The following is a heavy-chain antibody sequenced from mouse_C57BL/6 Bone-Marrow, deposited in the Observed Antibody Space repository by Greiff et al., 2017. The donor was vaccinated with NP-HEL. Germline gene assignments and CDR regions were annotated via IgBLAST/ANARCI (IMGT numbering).Heavy chain of an antibody. D-gene: IGHD4-1*01. CDR1: GYTFTDYY. CDR2: IYPGSGNT. J-gene: IGHJ2*01. V-gene: IGHV1-84*01. Sequence: VQGVESGPELVKPGASVKISCKASGYTFTDYYINWVKQRPGQGLEWIGWIYPGSGNTKYNEKFKGKATLTVDTSSSTAYMQLSSLTSEDSAVYFCATLASWDVGRDHYFDYWGQGTTLTVSS. CDR3: ATLASWDVGRDHYFDY.